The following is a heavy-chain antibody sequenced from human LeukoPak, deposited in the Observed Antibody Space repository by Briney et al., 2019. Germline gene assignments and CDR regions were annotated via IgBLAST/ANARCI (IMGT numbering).Heavy chain of an antibody. D-gene: IGHD6-19*01. CDR2: IYYSGST. Sequence: PSETLSLTCTVSGGSISSSSYYWGWIRQPPGKGLEWIGSIYYSGSTYYNPSLKSRVTISVDTSKNQFSLKLSSVTAADTAVYYCAREGSSSGWRPFDIWGQGTVVTVSS. V-gene: IGHV4-39*07. J-gene: IGHJ3*02. CDR1: GGSISSSSYY. CDR3: AREGSSSGWRPFDI.